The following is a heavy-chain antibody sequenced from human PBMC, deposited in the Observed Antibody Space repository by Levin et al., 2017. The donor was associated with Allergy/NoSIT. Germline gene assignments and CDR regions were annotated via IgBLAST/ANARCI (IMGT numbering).Heavy chain of an antibody. V-gene: IGHV3-53*01. J-gene: IGHJ5*02. CDR1: GFTVSTNK. D-gene: IGHD1-20*01. Sequence: GGSLRLSCAASGFTVSTNKLGWIRQAPGKGLEWVSTIYSGGVSYYADSVEGRFTISRDISKNTISLQMESLRVEDTAIYYCARGIDNLEGYFDPWGQGTQVTVSS. CDR3: ARGIDNLEGYFDP. CDR2: IYSGGVS.